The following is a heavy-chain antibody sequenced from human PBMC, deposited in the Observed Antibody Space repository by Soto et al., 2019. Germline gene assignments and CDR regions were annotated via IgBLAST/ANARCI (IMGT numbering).Heavy chain of an antibody. D-gene: IGHD4-17*01. J-gene: IGHJ4*02. CDR3: VISRVYGAYVPIDY. V-gene: IGHV3-30*03. CDR2: ISYDGSNK. CDR1: GFTFSSYG. Sequence: QVQLVESGGGVVQPGRSLRLSCAASGFTFSSYGMHWVRQAPGKGLEWVAVISYDGSNKYYADSVKGRFTISRDNSKNTLYLQMNSLRAEDTAVNYCVISRVYGAYVPIDYWGQGTLVTVSS.